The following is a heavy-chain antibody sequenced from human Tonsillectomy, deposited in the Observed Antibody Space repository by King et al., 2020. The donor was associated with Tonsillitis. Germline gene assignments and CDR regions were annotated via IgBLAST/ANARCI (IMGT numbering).Heavy chain of an antibody. CDR2: ISYDGSNK. J-gene: IGHJ6*02. Sequence: VQLVESGGGVVQPGRSLRLSCAASGFTFSSYAMHWVRQAPGKRLEWVAVISYDGSNKYYADSVKGRFTISRDNSKNTLYLQMNSLRAEDTAVYYCAREDGGNDNGMDVWGQGTTVTVSS. D-gene: IGHD4-23*01. V-gene: IGHV3-30*04. CDR1: GFTFSSYA. CDR3: AREDGGNDNGMDV.